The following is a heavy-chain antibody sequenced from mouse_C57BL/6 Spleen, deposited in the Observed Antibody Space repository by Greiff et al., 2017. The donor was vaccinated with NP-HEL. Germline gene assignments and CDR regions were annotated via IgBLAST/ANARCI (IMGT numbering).Heavy chain of an antibody. V-gene: IGHV1-19*01. CDR2: INPYNGGT. J-gene: IGHJ4*01. Sequence: EVQLQQSGPVLVKPGASVKMSCKASGYTFTDYYMNWVKQSPGKSLEWIGVINPYNGGTSYTQKFKGKATLTVDKSSSTAYMEINSLTSEDSAVYYCARAYYSNYGAMDDWGQGTSVTVSS. CDR3: ARAYYSNYGAMDD. CDR1: GYTFTDYY. D-gene: IGHD2-5*01.